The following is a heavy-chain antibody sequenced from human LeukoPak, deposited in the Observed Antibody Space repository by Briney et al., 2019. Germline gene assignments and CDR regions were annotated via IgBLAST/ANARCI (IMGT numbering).Heavy chain of an antibody. Sequence: GRSLRLSCAASGFTFSSYGMHWVRQAPGKGLEWVSYISTSSNTIYYADSVKGRFTISRDNAKNSLYLRMHSLRDEDTAVYYCARDPRSSGWSIYYFDYWGQGTLVTVSS. V-gene: IGHV3-48*02. D-gene: IGHD6-19*01. CDR1: GFTFSSYG. CDR3: ARDPRSSGWSIYYFDY. J-gene: IGHJ4*02. CDR2: ISTSSNTI.